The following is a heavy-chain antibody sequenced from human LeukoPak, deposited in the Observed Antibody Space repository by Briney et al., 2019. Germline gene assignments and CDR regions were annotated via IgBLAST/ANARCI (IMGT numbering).Heavy chain of an antibody. J-gene: IGHJ4*02. Sequence: GGSLRLSCAASRFAFSSYEINWVRQAPGKGLEWVSYISISGSTIYYADSVKGRFTISRDNAKNSLHLQMNSLRAEDTAVYYCARETGPYHDYWGQGTLVTVSS. V-gene: IGHV3-48*03. CDR3: ARETGPYHDY. CDR1: RFAFSSYE. CDR2: ISISGSTI. D-gene: IGHD3-9*01.